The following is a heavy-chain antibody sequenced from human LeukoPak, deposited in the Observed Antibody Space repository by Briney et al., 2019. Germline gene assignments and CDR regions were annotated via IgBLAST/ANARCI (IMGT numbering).Heavy chain of an antibody. CDR1: GGSISSGGYY. J-gene: IGHJ5*02. D-gene: IGHD2-15*01. CDR2: IYNSGST. Sequence: TSQTLSLTCTVSGGSISSGGYYWSWIRQHPGKGLEWIGNIYNSGSTYYNPTLKSRVTISVDTSKNQFSLKLTSVTVADTAVYYCARAASRIGGRFDPWGQGTLVTVSS. V-gene: IGHV4-31*03. CDR3: ARAASRIGGRFDP.